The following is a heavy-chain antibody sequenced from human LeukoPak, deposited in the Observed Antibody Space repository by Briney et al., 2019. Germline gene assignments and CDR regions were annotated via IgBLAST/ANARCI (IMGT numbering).Heavy chain of an antibody. CDR2: SSGSGGST. J-gene: IGHJ6*02. CDR1: GFTFSSYA. CDR3: ARSKTYYYGMDV. D-gene: IGHD4-11*01. V-gene: IGHV3-23*01. Sequence: GGSLRLSCAASGFTFSSYAMSLVRQAPGKGLQWVSTSSGSGGSTYYADSVKGRFTISRDNSKNTLYLQMNSLRAEDTAVYYCARSKTYYYGMDVWGQGTTVTVSS.